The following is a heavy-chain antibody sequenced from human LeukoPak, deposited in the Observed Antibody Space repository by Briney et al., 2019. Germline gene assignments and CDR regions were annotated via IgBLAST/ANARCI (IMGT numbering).Heavy chain of an antibody. CDR2: IYYSGST. CDR3: ARHDGVVVTATEV. J-gene: IGHJ4*02. V-gene: IGHV4-39*01. D-gene: IGHD2-21*02. Sequence: SETLSLTCTVSGGSISSSSYYWGWIRQPPGKGLERIGSIYYSGSTYYNPSLKSRVTISVDTSKNQFSLRLSSVTAADTAVYYCARHDGVVVTATEVWGQGTLVTVSS. CDR1: GGSISSSSYY.